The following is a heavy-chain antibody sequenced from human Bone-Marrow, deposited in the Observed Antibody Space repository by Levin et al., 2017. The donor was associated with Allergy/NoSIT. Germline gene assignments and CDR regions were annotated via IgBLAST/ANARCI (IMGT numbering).Heavy chain of an antibody. CDR3: ARDTPVAGTFYGLDL. CDR1: GYSFTAFY. Sequence: ASVKVSCKASGYSFTAFYLHWVRQAPGQGPEWMGDISPQGGETTYAQKFQGRVTMTRDTSISTIYLDLSGLTSDDTAVYYCARDTPVAGTFYGLDLWGQGTMVAISS. D-gene: IGHD6-19*01. CDR2: ISPQGGET. J-gene: IGHJ3*01. V-gene: IGHV1-2*02.